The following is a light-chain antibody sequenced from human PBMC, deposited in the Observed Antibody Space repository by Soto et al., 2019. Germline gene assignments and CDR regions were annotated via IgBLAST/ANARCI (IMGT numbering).Light chain of an antibody. CDR1: QDISKY. CDR2: DVF. Sequence: DIQMTQSASSLPASVGDTVTISCQASQDISKYLNLFQQKPGKAPKLLIYDVFNVETGVPSRFSGRGSGTDFTLIISNLQPEDFATYYCQQYDQLPITFGGGTKVDI. J-gene: IGKJ4*01. V-gene: IGKV1-33*01. CDR3: QQYDQLPIT.